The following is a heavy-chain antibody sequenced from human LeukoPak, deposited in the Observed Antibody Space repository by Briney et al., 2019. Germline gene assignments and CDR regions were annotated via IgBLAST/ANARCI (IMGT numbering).Heavy chain of an antibody. CDR2: IYYSGST. CDR1: GGSISSYY. J-gene: IGHJ5*02. CDR3: ARDSSGWYSWFDP. D-gene: IGHD6-19*01. V-gene: IGHV4-4*08. Sequence: PSETLSLTCTVSGGSISSYYWSWIRQPPGKGLEWIGDIYYSGSTNYNPPLKSRVTISVDTSKNQFSLKLSSVTAADTAVYYCARDSSGWYSWFDPWGQGTLVAVSS.